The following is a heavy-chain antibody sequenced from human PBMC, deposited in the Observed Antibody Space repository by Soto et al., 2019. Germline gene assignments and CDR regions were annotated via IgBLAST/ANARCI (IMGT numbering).Heavy chain of an antibody. Sequence: QVQLVQSGAEVKKPGSSVKVSCKASGGTFSTYVISWVRQAPGQGLEWMGRVIPMSGSSNYAQKFQGRVTITADKDTSIAYMEVRSLRSEHTAVYYCARGRPRSGPPFYYYGLDVWGQGTTVIVSS. J-gene: IGHJ6*02. CDR3: ARGRPRSGPPFYYYGLDV. CDR1: GGTFSTYV. D-gene: IGHD1-26*01. CDR2: VIPMSGSS. V-gene: IGHV1-69*06.